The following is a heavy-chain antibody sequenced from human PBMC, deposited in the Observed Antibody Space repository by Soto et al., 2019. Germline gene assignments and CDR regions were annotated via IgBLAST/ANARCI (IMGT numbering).Heavy chain of an antibody. CDR2: IYYSGST. J-gene: IGHJ4*02. CDR3: ARDPITMIVVPGAN. V-gene: IGHV4-30-4*01. D-gene: IGHD3-22*01. CDR1: WCSLSRGDYF. Sequence: TPSPTFTVPWCSLSRGDYFSGWVRRPPGKGLEWIGYIYYSGSTYYKPSLKSRVTISVDTSKNQFSLKLSSVTAADTAVYYCARDPITMIVVPGANWGQGTLVTVSS.